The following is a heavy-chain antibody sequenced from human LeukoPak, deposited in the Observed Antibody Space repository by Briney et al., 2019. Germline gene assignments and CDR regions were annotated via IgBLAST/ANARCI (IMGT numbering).Heavy chain of an antibody. D-gene: IGHD6-19*01. J-gene: IGHJ6*03. Sequence: SETLSLTCTVSGGSINSGSYYWNWIRQPAGKGLEWIGRIYTSGSTEYNPSLKSRVTMSVDTSKNQFSLKLSSVTAADTAVYYCARDKRVAVAGTYIYYYYMDVWGNGTTVTISS. CDR1: GGSINSGSYY. CDR3: ARDKRVAVAGTYIYYYYMDV. CDR2: IYTSGST. V-gene: IGHV4-61*02.